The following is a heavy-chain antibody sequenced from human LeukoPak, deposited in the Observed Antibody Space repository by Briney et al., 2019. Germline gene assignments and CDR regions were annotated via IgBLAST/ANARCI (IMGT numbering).Heavy chain of an antibody. J-gene: IGHJ5*02. V-gene: IGHV1-18*01. CDR3: ARARDILTGYYNWFDP. CDR1: GYTFTSYG. D-gene: IGHD3-9*01. Sequence: ASVKVSCKASGYTFTSYGISWGRQAPGQGLEWMGWISAYNGNTNYAQKLQGRVTMTTDTSTSTGYMELRSLRSDDTAVYYCARARDILTGYYNWFDPWGQGTLVTVSS. CDR2: ISAYNGNT.